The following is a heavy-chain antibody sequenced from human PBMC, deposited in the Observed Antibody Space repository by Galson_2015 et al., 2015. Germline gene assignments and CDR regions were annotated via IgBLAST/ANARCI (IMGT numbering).Heavy chain of an antibody. D-gene: IGHD3-16*02. CDR1: GYTFTSYA. Sequence: SVKVSCKASGYTFTSYAMNWVRQAPGQGLEWMGWINTNTGNPTYAQGFTGRSVFSLDTSVSTAYLQISSLKAEDTAVYYCARGEYYDYVWGSYRSYYWGQGTLVTVSS. CDR3: ARGEYYDYVWGSYRSYY. CDR2: INTNTGNP. J-gene: IGHJ4*02. V-gene: IGHV7-4-1*02.